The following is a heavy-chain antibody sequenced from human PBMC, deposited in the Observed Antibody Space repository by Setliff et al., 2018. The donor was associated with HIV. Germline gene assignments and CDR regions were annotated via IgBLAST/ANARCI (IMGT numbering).Heavy chain of an antibody. V-gene: IGHV3-20*04. J-gene: IGHJ3*02. CDR2: INWNGGST. D-gene: IGHD6-19*01. CDR1: GFTFSRYG. CDR3: VRDKWLVPDTFDI. Sequence: GGSLRLSCAASGFTFSRYGMHWVRQAPGKGLEWGSGINWNGGSTGYVDSVKGRFTISRDNAKNSLYLQMNSLRAEDMALYYCVRDKWLVPDTFDIWGQGTMVTVSS.